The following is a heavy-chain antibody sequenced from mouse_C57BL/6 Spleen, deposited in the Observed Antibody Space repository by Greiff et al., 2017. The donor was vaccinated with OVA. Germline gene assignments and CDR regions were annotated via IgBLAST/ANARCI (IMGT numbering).Heavy chain of an antibody. D-gene: IGHD1-1*01. Sequence: EVQLVESGEGLVKPGGSLKLSCAASGFTFSSYAMSWVRQTPEKRLEWVAYISSGGDYIYYADTVKGRFTISRDNARNTLYLQMSSLKSEDTAMYYCTSDGTTVLATDWYFDVWGTGTTVTVSS. CDR3: TSDGTTVLATDWYFDV. J-gene: IGHJ1*03. CDR2: ISSGGDYI. V-gene: IGHV5-9-1*02. CDR1: GFTFSSYA.